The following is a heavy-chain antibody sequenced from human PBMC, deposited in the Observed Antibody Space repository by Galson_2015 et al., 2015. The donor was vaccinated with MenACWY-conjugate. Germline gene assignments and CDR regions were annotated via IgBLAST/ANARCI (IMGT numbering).Heavy chain of an antibody. CDR3: AKTRGASFYFDS. CDR1: GFKFNTYG. V-gene: IGHV3-33*03. J-gene: IGHJ4*02. Sequence: LRLSCAASGFKFNTYGMHWVRQAPGKGLEWMAVIWYDGSQKYYADSVRGRFTISRDNAKNTLYLQMNSLRPEDTAVFYCAKTRGASFYFDSWGQGTLVTVSS. CDR2: IWYDGSQK. D-gene: IGHD1-26*01.